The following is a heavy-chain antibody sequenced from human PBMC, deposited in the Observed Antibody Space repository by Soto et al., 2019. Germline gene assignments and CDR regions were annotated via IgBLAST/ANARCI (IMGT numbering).Heavy chain of an antibody. J-gene: IGHJ6*02. D-gene: IGHD6-6*01. CDR1: RFTFSDYY. Sequence: QVQLVESGGGLVKPGGSLRLSCAASRFTFSDYYMSWIRQAPGKGLEWVAYISTRSSYTNYADSVRGRFTISRDNAKNSVYLQMNSLRAEDTAVYFCASDQGHSSSSTYGMDVWGQGTTVTVSS. CDR3: ASDQGHSSSSTYGMDV. CDR2: ISTRSSYT. V-gene: IGHV3-11*06.